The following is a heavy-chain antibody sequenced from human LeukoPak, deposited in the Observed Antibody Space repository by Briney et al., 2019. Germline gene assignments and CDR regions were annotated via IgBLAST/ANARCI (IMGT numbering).Heavy chain of an antibody. CDR2: IWYDGSNK. J-gene: IGHJ4*02. Sequence: GGSLRLSCAASGFTFSNYGMHWVRQAPGKGLEWVAVIWYDGSNKYYADSVKGRFTISRDNAKSSLYLQMNSLRAEDTAVYYCARDRTRLDYWGQGTLVTVSS. D-gene: IGHD1/OR15-1a*01. CDR3: ARDRTRLDY. CDR1: GFTFSNYG. V-gene: IGHV3-33*01.